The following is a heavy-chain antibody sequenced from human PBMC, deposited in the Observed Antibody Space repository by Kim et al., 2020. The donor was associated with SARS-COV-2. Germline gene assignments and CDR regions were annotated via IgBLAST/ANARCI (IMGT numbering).Heavy chain of an antibody. D-gene: IGHD3-10*01. V-gene: IGHV3-30-3*01. CDR1: GLTFSSYA. CDR3: ARPKFGELLSYFSY. Sequence: GGSLRLSCAASGLTFSSYAMHWVRQAPGKGLEWVALISYDGSNKYYADSVKGRFTISRDNSENTLYLQMNSLRAEDTAVYFCARPKFGELLSYFSYWGQG. J-gene: IGHJ4*02. CDR2: ISYDGSNK.